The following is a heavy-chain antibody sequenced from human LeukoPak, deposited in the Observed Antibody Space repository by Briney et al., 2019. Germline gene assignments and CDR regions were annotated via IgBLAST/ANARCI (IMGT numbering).Heavy chain of an antibody. CDR3: AREGVKDYDVDY. J-gene: IGHJ4*02. CDR2: ISGSGGST. CDR1: GFTFSSYW. V-gene: IGHV3-21*01. D-gene: IGHD4-17*01. Sequence: GGSLRLSCAASGFTFSSYWMSWVRQAPGKGLEWVSAISGSGGSTYYADSVKGRFTISRDNAKNSLYLQMNSLRAEDTAVYYCAREGVKDYDVDYWGQGTLVTVSS.